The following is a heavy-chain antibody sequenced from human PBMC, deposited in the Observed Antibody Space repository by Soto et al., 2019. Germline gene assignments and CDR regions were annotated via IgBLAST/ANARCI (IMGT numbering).Heavy chain of an antibody. Sequence: ASVKVSGKASGYTFTGYYMHWVRQAPGQGLEWMGWINPNSGGTNYAQKFQGRVTMTRDTSISTAYMELSRLRSDDTAVYYCARTIAVAGTNDYWGQGTLVTVSS. CDR1: GYTFTGYY. D-gene: IGHD6-19*01. CDR3: ARTIAVAGTNDY. V-gene: IGHV1-2*02. CDR2: INPNSGGT. J-gene: IGHJ4*02.